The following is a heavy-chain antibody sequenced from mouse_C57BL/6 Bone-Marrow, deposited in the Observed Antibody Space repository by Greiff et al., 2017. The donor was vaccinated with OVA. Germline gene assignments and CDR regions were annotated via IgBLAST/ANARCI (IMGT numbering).Heavy chain of an antibody. CDR3: SRDTSGFYYYAMDY. CDR2: INPSSGYT. D-gene: IGHD3-2*02. V-gene: IGHV1-7*01. Sequence: QVQLKESGAELAKPGASVKLSCKASGYTFTSYWMHWVKQRPGQGLEWIGYINPSSGYTKYNQKFKDKATLTADKSSSTAYMQLSSLTYEDSAVYYCSRDTSGFYYYAMDYWGQGTSVTVSS. CDR1: GYTFTSYW. J-gene: IGHJ4*01.